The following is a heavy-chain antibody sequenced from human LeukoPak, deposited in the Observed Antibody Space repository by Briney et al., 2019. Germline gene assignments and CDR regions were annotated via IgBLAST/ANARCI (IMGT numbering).Heavy chain of an antibody. Sequence: SETLSLTCSVSLYAINSGYYWAWIRQSPGKGLEWIGSMHHSGSTDFNPSLRSRVTISGDTSKNQFFLKLTSMIVADTAIYYCARGGGRVIAYRFDYWGQGVLVTVSS. CDR1: LYAINSGYY. CDR3: ARGGGRVIAYRFDY. V-gene: IGHV4-38-2*02. J-gene: IGHJ4*02. CDR2: MHHSGST. D-gene: IGHD2-21*01.